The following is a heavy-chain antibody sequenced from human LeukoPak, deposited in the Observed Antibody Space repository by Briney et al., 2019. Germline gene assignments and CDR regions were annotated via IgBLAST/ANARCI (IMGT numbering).Heavy chain of an antibody. J-gene: IGHJ5*02. CDR2: ISFDGFNK. V-gene: IGHV3-30-3*01. CDR3: ARKLSTAVAGYNWIDP. Sequence: GGSLRLSCVASGFTFSSYAMHWVRQAPGKGLEWVAVISFDGFNKFYADSVKGRFTISRDNAKNSLYLQMNSLRAEDTAVYYCARKLSTAVAGYNWIDPWGQGTLVTVSS. CDR1: GFTFSSYA. D-gene: IGHD6-13*01.